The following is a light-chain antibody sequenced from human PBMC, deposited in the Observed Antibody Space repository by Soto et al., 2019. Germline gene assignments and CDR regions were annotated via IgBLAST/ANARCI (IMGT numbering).Light chain of an antibody. CDR3: MQPLQSWT. CDR2: LGS. V-gene: IGKV1-27*01. J-gene: IGKJ1*01. CDR1: QGIGIY. Sequence: DIQMTQSPSSLSASVGDRVTITCRASQGIGIYLAWYQQTPGKVPKHLIYLGSNRASGVPDRFSGSGSGTDFTLKISRVEAEDVGVYYCMQPLQSWTSGQGTKVDIK.